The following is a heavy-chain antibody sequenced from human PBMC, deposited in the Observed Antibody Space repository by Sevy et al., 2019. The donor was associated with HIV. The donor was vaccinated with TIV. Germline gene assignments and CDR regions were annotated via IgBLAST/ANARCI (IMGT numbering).Heavy chain of an antibody. Sequence: GGSLRLSCAASGFTFSSYAMHWVRQAPGKGLEWVAVISYDGSNKYYADSVKGRFTISRDNSKNTLYLQMNSLRAEDTAVYYCARDHDFWSGYLADYYYYNGMDFWGQGTTVTVSS. CDR2: ISYDGSNK. CDR1: GFTFSSYA. V-gene: IGHV3-30-3*01. CDR3: ARDHDFWSGYLADYYYYNGMDF. J-gene: IGHJ6*02. D-gene: IGHD3-3*01.